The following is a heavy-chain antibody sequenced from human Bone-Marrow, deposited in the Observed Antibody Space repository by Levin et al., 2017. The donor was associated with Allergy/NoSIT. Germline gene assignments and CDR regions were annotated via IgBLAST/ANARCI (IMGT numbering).Heavy chain of an antibody. CDR3: ALRRLYAAAAGTDFDY. CDR1: GFTFSSYA. V-gene: IGHV3-23*01. CDR2: ISGSGGTT. Sequence: GESLKISCAASGFTFSSYAMSWVRQAPGKGLEWVSAISGSGGTTYYADSVKGRSTISRDNSKNTLSLQMSSLRADDTAVYYCALRRLYAAAAGTDFDYWGQGTLVTVSS. D-gene: IGHD6-13*01. J-gene: IGHJ4*02.